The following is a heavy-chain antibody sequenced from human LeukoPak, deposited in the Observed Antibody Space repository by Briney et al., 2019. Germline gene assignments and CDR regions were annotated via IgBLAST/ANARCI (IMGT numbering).Heavy chain of an antibody. J-gene: IGHJ4*02. CDR1: GFTFDDYA. CDR2: LSWNSGSI. D-gene: IGHD3-16*02. CDR3: ARSRIAEGPESFDY. Sequence: GGSLRLSCAASGFTFDDYAMNWVRQAPGKGLEWVSGLSWNSGSIGYADSVKGRFTISRDNAKNSLYLQMNSLRAEDTALYYCARSRIAEGPESFDYWGQGTLVTVSP. V-gene: IGHV3-9*01.